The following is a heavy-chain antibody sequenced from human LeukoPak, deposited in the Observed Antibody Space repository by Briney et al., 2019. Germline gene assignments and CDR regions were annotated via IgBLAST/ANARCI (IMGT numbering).Heavy chain of an antibody. J-gene: IGHJ6*03. CDR2: INAGNGNT. V-gene: IGHV1-3*03. CDR3: ARARYETRIWPKSRYDYYHYMDV. Sequence: ASVKVSCKASGYTFTSYTIHWVRQAPGQRLEWMGWINAGNGNTRYSQEFQDRVTITRDTSASTAYMELSSLRSEDMAVYYCARARYETRIWPKSRYDYYHYMDVWGKGTTVTVSS. D-gene: IGHD3-3*01. CDR1: GYTFTSYT.